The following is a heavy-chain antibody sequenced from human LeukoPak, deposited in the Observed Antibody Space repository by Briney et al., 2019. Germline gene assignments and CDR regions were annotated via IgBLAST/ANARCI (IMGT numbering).Heavy chain of an antibody. V-gene: IGHV1-24*01. CDR3: ARGDSSGWYNWFDP. Sequence: ASVKVSCKVSGYTLTELSMHWVRQAPGKGLEWMGGFDPEDGETIYAQKFQGRVTMTEDTSTDTAYMELSSLRSEDTAVYYCARGDSSGWYNWFDPWGQGTLVTVSS. J-gene: IGHJ5*02. CDR1: GYTLTELS. CDR2: FDPEDGET. D-gene: IGHD6-19*01.